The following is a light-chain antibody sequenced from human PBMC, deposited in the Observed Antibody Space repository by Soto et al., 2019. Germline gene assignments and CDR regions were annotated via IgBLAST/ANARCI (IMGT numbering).Light chain of an antibody. J-gene: IGKJ4*01. CDR2: GAS. CDR3: QQYGSTPPNT. CDR1: QSVSSN. V-gene: IGKV3-15*01. Sequence: EIVMTQSPATLSVSPGERATLSCRASQSVSSNLAWYQQKPGQAPRLLIYGASTRATGIPARFSGSGSGTEFTLTISSLQSEDFAVYYCQQYGSTPPNTFGGGTKVDIK.